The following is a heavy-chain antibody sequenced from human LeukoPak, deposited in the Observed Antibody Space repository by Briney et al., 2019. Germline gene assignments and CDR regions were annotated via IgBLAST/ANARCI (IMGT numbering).Heavy chain of an antibody. CDR2: IRYDGSNK. V-gene: IGHV3-30*02. Sequence: GGSLRLSRAASGFTFSSYGMHWVRQAPGKGLEWVAFIRYDGSNKYYADSVKGRFTISRDNSKNTLYLQMNSLRAEDTAVYYCAKAIHAYSGSYPESDYWGQGTLVTVSS. J-gene: IGHJ4*02. CDR1: GFTFSSYG. D-gene: IGHD3-10*01. CDR3: AKAIHAYSGSYPESDY.